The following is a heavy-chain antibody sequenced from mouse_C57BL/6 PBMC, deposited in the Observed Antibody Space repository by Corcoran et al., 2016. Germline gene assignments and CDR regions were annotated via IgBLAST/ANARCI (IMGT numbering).Heavy chain of an antibody. V-gene: IGHV9-3*01. CDR1: GYTFTTYG. CDR3: ARENDGYLDV. D-gene: IGHD2-3*01. Sequence: QIQLVQSGPELKKPGETVKISCKASGYTFTTYGMSWVKQAPGKGLKWMGWINTYSGVPTYADDFKGRFAFSLETSASTAYLQINNLKNEDTATYCCARENDGYLDVGGTGTAVTVSS. J-gene: IGHJ1*03. CDR2: INTYSGVP.